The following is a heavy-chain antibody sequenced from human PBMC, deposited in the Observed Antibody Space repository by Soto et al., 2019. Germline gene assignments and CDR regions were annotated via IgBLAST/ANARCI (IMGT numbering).Heavy chain of an antibody. CDR3: ARVKASGVNFDY. D-gene: IGHD3-10*01. CDR1: GGSISSSNW. J-gene: IGHJ4*02. V-gene: IGHV4-4*02. Sequence: QVQLQESGPGLVKPSGTLSLTCAVSGGSISSSNWWSWVRQPPGKGLEWIGQIYHSGSTNYNPSLKTRVTISVDNTKNQFSRKLSSVTAADTAVYYSARVKASGVNFDYWGQGTLVTVSS. CDR2: IYHSGST.